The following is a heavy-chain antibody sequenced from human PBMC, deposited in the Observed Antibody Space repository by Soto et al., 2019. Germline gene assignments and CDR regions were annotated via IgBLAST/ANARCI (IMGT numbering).Heavy chain of an antibody. D-gene: IGHD3-3*01. J-gene: IGHJ4*02. Sequence: PGGSLRLSCAASGFTFSSYAMDWVRQAPGKGLEWISVISGSGGATYFADSVKGRFVTSRDNSKNTLYLQMNSLRAEDTAIYYCAKATSRVVHTLLFDYWGQGSLVTVSS. CDR2: ISGSGGAT. CDR1: GFTFSSYA. CDR3: AKATSRVVHTLLFDY. V-gene: IGHV3-23*01.